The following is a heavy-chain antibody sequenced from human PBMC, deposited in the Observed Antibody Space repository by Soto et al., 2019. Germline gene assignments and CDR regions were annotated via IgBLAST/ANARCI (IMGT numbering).Heavy chain of an antibody. D-gene: IGHD3-22*01. CDR3: AKGMYYYDSSGPFDY. CDR2: ISWNSGSI. CDR1: GFTFDDYA. Sequence: EVQLVESGGGLVQPGRSLRLSCAASGFTFDDYARHWVRQAPGKGLEWVSGISWNSGSIGYADSVKGRFTISRDNAKNSLYLQMNSLRAEDTALYYCAKGMYYYDSSGPFDYWGQGTLVTVSS. J-gene: IGHJ4*02. V-gene: IGHV3-9*01.